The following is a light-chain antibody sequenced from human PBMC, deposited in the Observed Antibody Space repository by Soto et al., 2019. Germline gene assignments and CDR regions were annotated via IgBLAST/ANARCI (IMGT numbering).Light chain of an antibody. CDR1: SSDIGTFNY. J-gene: IGLJ1*01. CDR2: EVS. Sequence: QAVLTQPAAVSGAPEQSITITCTGTSSDIGTFNYISWYQRHPGKAPKVMLYEVSNRPAGVSDRFSGSKSGNTASLTISGLQAEDEADYYCSTYLISSTSYVFGTGTKVTVL. CDR3: STYLISSTSYV. V-gene: IGLV2-14*01.